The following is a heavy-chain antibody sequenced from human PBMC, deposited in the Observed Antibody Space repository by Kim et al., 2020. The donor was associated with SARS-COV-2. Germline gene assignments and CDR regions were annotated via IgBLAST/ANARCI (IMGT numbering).Heavy chain of an antibody. Sequence: ASVKVSCKASGYTFTSYGVSWVRQAPGQGLEWMGWISGYNGDSKYAQKFQGRVTMTTNTSTSTAYMELRSLRSDDTAVYYCARISRDPSGYPGGNIWGQGTMVTVSS. V-gene: IGHV1-18*04. CDR3: ARISRDPSGYPGGNI. CDR2: ISGYNGDS. D-gene: IGHD3-22*01. CDR1: GYTFTSYG. J-gene: IGHJ3*02.